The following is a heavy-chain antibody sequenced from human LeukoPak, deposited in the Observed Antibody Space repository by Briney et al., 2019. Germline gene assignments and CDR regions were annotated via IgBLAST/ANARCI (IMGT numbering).Heavy chain of an antibody. CDR3: ARGLYSSSPFDY. CDR2: IIPIFGTA. CDR1: GGTFSSYA. V-gene: IGHV1-69*13. Sequence: ASVKVSCKASGGTFSSYAISWVRQAPGQGLEWMGGIIPIFGTANYAQKFQGRVTITADESTSTAYMELSSLRSEDTAVYYCARGLYSSSPFDYWGQGTLVTVSS. J-gene: IGHJ4*02. D-gene: IGHD6-13*01.